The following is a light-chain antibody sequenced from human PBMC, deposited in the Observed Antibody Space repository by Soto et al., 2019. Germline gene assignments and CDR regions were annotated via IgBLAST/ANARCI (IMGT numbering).Light chain of an antibody. CDR3: QQANSFPLT. CDR2: TAS. CDR1: QGISSL. V-gene: IGKV1-12*01. J-gene: IGKJ4*01. Sequence: DIQMTQSPSSLSASVGDRVTITCRASQGISSLLAWYQQKPGQAPNLLIYTASSLQSGVPSRFSGSGSGTDFTLTISSLQPEDFATYYCQQANSFPLTFGGGTKVDIK.